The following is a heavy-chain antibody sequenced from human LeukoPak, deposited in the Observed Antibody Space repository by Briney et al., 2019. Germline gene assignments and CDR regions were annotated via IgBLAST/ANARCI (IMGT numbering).Heavy chain of an antibody. V-gene: IGHV1-18*01. J-gene: IGHJ5*02. CDR3: ARVGSSKLPFDP. Sequence: APVKVSYKASGYAFTRYGISWVRQAPGHGLEGMGWISAYNGNTNYAQKLQGRVTMTTDTSTSADYMELRSLRSDDTAVYYCARVGSSKLPFDPWGQGTLVTVSS. D-gene: IGHD6-13*01. CDR2: ISAYNGNT. CDR1: GYAFTRYG.